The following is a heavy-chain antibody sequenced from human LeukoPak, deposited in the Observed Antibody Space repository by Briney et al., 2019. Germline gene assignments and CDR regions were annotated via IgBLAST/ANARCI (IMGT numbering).Heavy chain of an antibody. CDR1: GFTIGPYA. CDR2: IKADGSGT. CDR3: ATWAFYHNLDV. Sequence: GALRPSCAASGFTIGPYAMYWVRQGPGRGLEWVSVIKADGSGTFYADSVRGRFTTSRDNSKNSLYLQMNSLTSEDTALYYCATWAFYHNLDVWGQGTTVIASS. D-gene: IGHD2/OR15-2a*01. J-gene: IGHJ6*02. V-gene: IGHV3-43*02.